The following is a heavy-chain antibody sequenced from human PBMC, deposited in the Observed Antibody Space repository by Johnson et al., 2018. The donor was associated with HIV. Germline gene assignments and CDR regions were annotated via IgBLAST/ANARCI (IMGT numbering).Heavy chain of an antibody. D-gene: IGHD2-15*01. Sequence: QVQVVESGGGLVKPGGSLRLSCAASGFTFSDYYMSWIRQAPGKGLEWVSYISNSGETVFYADSVKGRFTVSRDNTKNSLFLQIDTLRAEDTAVYYCARAKLGGGFDLWGQGTMVTVSS. CDR2: ISNSGETV. J-gene: IGHJ3*01. V-gene: IGHV3-11*04. CDR3: ARAKLGGGFDL. CDR1: GFTFSDYY.